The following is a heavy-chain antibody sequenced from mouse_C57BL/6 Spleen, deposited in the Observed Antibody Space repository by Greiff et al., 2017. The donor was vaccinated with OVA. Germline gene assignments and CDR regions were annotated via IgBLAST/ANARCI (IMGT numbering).Heavy chain of an antibody. CDR3: ARGITTVVAPDY. CDR1: GYSFTSYY. CDR2: IYPGSGNT. V-gene: IGHV1-66*01. J-gene: IGHJ2*01. D-gene: IGHD1-1*01. Sequence: QVHVKQSGPELVKPGASVKISCKASGYSFTSYYIHWVKQRPGQGLEWIGWIYPGSGNTKYNEKFKGKATLTADTSSSTAYMQLSSLTSEDSAVYYCARGITTVVAPDYWGQGTTLTVSS.